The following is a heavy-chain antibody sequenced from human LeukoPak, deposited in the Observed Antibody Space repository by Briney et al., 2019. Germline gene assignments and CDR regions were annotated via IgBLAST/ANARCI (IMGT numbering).Heavy chain of an antibody. CDR1: GGSFSGYY. V-gene: IGHV4-34*01. Sequence: PSETLSLTCAVYGGSFSGYYWSWLRQPPGEGPEWIGEINHSGSTNYNPSLKSRVTISVDTSKKQFSLKLSSVTPADTAVYYCARGQLRFLEWLKFDPWGQGTLVTVSS. CDR2: INHSGST. J-gene: IGHJ5*02. CDR3: ARGQLRFLEWLKFDP. D-gene: IGHD3-3*01.